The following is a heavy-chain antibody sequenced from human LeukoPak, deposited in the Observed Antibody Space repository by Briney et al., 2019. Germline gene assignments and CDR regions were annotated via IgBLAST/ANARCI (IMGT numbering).Heavy chain of an antibody. D-gene: IGHD6-13*01. V-gene: IGHV3-7*01. Sequence: GGSLRLSCAVSGFTFSSYWTNWVRQAPGKGLEWVASIRQDGGEKSYVDSVKGRFTISRDNTKNSLYLQMSSLRAEDTAVYYCARDGTAAGLYFDLWGQGTPVTVSS. CDR1: GFTFSSYW. CDR2: IRQDGGEK. J-gene: IGHJ4*01. CDR3: ARDGTAAGLYFDL.